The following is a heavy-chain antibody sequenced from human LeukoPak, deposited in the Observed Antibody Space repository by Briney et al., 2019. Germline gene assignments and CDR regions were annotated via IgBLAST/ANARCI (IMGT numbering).Heavy chain of an antibody. D-gene: IGHD6-6*01. CDR3: ARDHSSSTFDP. CDR2: IYSGGST. CDR1: GFTVSSNY. V-gene: IGHV3-53*01. Sequence: PGGSLRLSCAASGFTVSSNYMSWVRQAPGKGLELVSVIYSGGSTYYADSVKGRFTISRDNSKNTLYLQMNSLRAEDTAVYYCARDHSSSTFDPWGQGTLVTVSS. J-gene: IGHJ5*02.